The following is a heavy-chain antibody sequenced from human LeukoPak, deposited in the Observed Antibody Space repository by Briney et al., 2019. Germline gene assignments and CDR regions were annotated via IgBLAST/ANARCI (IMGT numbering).Heavy chain of an antibody. Sequence: GGSLRLSCAASGFTFSTFAMIWVRQPPGKGLEWVSSIFPSGGEIHYADSVRGRFTISRDNSKNTLYLQMNRLRAEDTAVYYCAKRISSGWSYYFDYWGQGTLVTVSS. D-gene: IGHD6-19*01. CDR1: GFTFSTFA. V-gene: IGHV3-23*01. J-gene: IGHJ4*02. CDR2: IFPSGGEI. CDR3: AKRISSGWSYYFDY.